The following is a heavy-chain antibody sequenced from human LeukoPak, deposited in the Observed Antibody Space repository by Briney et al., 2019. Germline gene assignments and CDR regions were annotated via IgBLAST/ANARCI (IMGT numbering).Heavy chain of an antibody. CDR3: ARGGYDSSGSSVYYFDY. CDR2: IYYSGTT. D-gene: IGHD3-22*01. J-gene: IGHJ4*02. V-gene: IGHV4-31*03. Sequence: PSQTLSLTCTVSGDSINSGGYYWTWIRQHPAKGLAWIGYIYYSGTTYCNPSLKSRVTISVDTSKNQFSLNLSSLTAADTAVYYCARGGYDSSGSSVYYFDYWGQGTLVTVSS. CDR1: GDSINSGGYY.